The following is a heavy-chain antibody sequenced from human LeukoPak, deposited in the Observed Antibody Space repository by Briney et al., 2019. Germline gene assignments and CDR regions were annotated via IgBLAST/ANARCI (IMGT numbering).Heavy chain of an antibody. CDR3: ARGLEYYYDSSGYPLRWFDP. V-gene: IGHV4-59*01. CDR1: GGSISSYY. D-gene: IGHD3-22*01. J-gene: IGHJ5*02. Sequence: SKTLSLTCTVSGGSISSYYWSWIRQPPGKGLEWIGYIYYSGSTNYNPSLKSRVTISVDTSKNQFSLKLSSVTAADTAVYYCARGLEYYYDSSGYPLRWFDPWGQGTLVTVSS. CDR2: IYYSGST.